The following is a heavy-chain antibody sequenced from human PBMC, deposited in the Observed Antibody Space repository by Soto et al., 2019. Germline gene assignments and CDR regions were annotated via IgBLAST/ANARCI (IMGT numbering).Heavy chain of an antibody. V-gene: IGHV4-61*08. Sequence: SETLSLTCTVSGGSISSGGYYWSWIRQHPGKGLEWIGYIYYSGSTNYNPSLKSRVSMSVDVSRNHFSLTLHSVTAADTAVYFCTSSYSTSSSPDYWGQGTLVTV. CDR2: IYYSGST. CDR1: GGSISSGGYY. CDR3: TSSYSTSSSPDY. J-gene: IGHJ4*02. D-gene: IGHD6-6*01.